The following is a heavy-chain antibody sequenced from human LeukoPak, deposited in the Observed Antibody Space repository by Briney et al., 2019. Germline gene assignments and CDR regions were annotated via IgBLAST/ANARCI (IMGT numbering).Heavy chain of an antibody. CDR2: IYYSGST. CDR1: GGSISSSSYY. Sequence: SETLSLTCTVSGGSISSSSYYWGWIRQPPGKGLEWIGSIYYSGSTYYNPSLKSRVTISADTSKNQFSLKLSSVTAADTAVYYCARPSNWFDPWGQGTLVTVSS. J-gene: IGHJ5*02. V-gene: IGHV4-39*01. CDR3: ARPSNWFDP.